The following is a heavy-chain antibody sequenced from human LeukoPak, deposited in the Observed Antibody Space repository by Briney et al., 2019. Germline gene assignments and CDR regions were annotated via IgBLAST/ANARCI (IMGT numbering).Heavy chain of an antibody. CDR2: ISGSGSTK. Sequence: LSLTCAVSGYSISSGYYWGWIRQAPGKGLEWVSYISGSGSTKYYADSVRGRFTISRDNAKNSLYLQMNSLRAEDTAVYYCARGGYCSNVVCYTSRSLDYWGQGTLVTVSS. J-gene: IGHJ4*02. CDR3: ARGGYCSNVVCYTSRSLDY. V-gene: IGHV3-11*01. CDR1: GYSISSGYY. D-gene: IGHD2-8*01.